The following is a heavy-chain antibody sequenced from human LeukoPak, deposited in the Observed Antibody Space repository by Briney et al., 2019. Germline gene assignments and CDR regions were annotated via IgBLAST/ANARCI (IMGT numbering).Heavy chain of an antibody. Sequence: PGGSLRLSCAASGFTFSTYWMSWVRQPPGKGLEWIGSIYSSGSASYNPSLKSRVSIVLDTSKNQFSLKVTSVTAADTAVYYCARDRSSYAKGHYDYWGQGTLVTVSS. D-gene: IGHD6-6*01. CDR1: GFTFSTYW. CDR3: ARDRSSYAKGHYDY. J-gene: IGHJ4*01. V-gene: IGHV4-39*07. CDR2: IYSSGSA.